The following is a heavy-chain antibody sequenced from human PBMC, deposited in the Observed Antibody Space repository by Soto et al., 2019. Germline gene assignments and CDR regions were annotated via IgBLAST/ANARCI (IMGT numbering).Heavy chain of an antibody. CDR2: ILHDGSDV. CDR3: AAWFGQYPLAG. CDR1: KFIFRNYA. V-gene: IGHV3-30*03. Sequence: GGSLRLSCATSKFIFRNYAMHWVRQAPGKGLEWVALILHDGSDVDYLDSVRGRFTVSRDNSNSKLYLQMNSLRIEDTAIDYCAAWFGQYPLAGWGQGTLVTVSS. J-gene: IGHJ4*02. D-gene: IGHD3-10*01.